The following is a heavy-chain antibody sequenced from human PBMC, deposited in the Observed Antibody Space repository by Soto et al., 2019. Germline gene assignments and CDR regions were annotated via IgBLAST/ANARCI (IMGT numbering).Heavy chain of an antibody. CDR3: ARGPSYLAGDY. D-gene: IGHD3-10*01. J-gene: IGHJ4*02. CDR1: GFTFINYG. Sequence: QVQLVQSGAEVREPGASVTVSCKASGFTFINYGFTWVRQAPGQGLEWMGWISAYNGDTKIAETLQGRLTLSTDASTNTAYMELRGLMSYDAAIYYCARGPSYLAGDYWGQGTLVTVSS. CDR2: ISAYNGDT. V-gene: IGHV1-18*01.